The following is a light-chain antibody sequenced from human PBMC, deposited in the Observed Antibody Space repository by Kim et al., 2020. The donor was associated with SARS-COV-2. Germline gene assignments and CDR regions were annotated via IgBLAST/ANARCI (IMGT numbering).Light chain of an antibody. CDR2: GAT. V-gene: IGLV2-23*02. J-gene: IGLJ2*01. CDR1: SSDIGAYNL. CDR3: CSYTGAATFVV. Sequence: QSVLTQPASVSGSPGQSITISCTGTSSDIGAYNLVSWYQQQPGKAPKLIISGATKRPSGVSSRFSGSRSGNTASLTISGLQADDEADYYCCSYTGAATFVVFGGGTQLTVL.